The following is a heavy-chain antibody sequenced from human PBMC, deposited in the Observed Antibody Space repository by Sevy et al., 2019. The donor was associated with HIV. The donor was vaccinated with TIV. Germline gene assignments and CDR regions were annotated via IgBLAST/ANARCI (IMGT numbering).Heavy chain of an antibody. CDR2: ITNSGSAE. V-gene: IGHV3-48*03. Sequence: GGSLRLSCAASGFTFSSYEMNWVRQAPRKGLEWVSYITNSGSAEYYSDSVRGRFTISRDNTKNSLYLQMNSLRAEDTALYYCSRDLPPSATTVTHFDYWGRGTLVTVSS. CDR1: GFTFSSYE. CDR3: SRDLPPSATTVTHFDY. J-gene: IGHJ4*02. D-gene: IGHD4-17*01.